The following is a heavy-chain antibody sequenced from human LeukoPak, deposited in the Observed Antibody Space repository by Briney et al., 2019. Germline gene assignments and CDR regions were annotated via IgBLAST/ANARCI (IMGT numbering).Heavy chain of an antibody. V-gene: IGHV4-34*01. CDR2: INHSGST. CDR1: GVSFSGYY. Sequence: SETLSLTCAVSGVSFSGYYWSWIRQPPGKGLEWIWGINHSGSTNYNPSPKSRVTTSLDTSKNQCSLKRSSVTAADTAVYYCARSQSGIAEDYWGQRTLLTVSS. J-gene: IGHJ4*02. CDR3: ARSQSGIAEDY. D-gene: IGHD6-13*01.